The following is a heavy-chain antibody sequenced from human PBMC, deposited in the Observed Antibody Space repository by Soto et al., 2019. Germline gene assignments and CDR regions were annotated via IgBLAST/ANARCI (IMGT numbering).Heavy chain of an antibody. Sequence: QLQLQESGPGLVKPSETLSLTCTVSGGSISSSSYYWGWIRQPPGKGLEWIGSIYYSGSTYYNPSLKSRVTISVDTSKNQFSLKLSSVTAADTAVYYCARRLSITIFGVGELGNWFDPWGQGTLVTVSS. CDR1: GGSISSSSYY. D-gene: IGHD3-3*01. V-gene: IGHV4-39*01. CDR3: ARRLSITIFGVGELGNWFDP. CDR2: IYYSGST. J-gene: IGHJ5*02.